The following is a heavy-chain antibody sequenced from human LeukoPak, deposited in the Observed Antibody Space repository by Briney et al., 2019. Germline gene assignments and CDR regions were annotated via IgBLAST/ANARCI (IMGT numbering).Heavy chain of an antibody. V-gene: IGHV4-61*02. CDR3: GREAKWLGPNDAFDI. CDR2: IYTSGST. Sequence: SETLSLTCTVSGGSLSSGSYYWRWLRQPAGKGLEWIGCIYTSGSTNYNPSLKSRVIISVDTSKNQFSLKLSAVTAADTAVYYCGREAKWLGPNDAFDIWGQGTMVTVSS. D-gene: IGHD6-19*01. J-gene: IGHJ3*02. CDR1: GGSLSSGSYY.